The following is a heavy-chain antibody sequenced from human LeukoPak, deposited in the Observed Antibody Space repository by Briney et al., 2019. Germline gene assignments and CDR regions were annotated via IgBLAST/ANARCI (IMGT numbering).Heavy chain of an antibody. CDR2: ISYDASDK. V-gene: IGHV3-30*04. CDR3: ASVLDY. CDR1: GFTLSTFA. D-gene: IGHD6-6*01. Sequence: PGTSLRLSCAASGFTLSTFAMHWVRQAPGKGLEWVAVISYDASDKYYADSVRGRFTISRDNSKNTLYLQMNSLTTEDTSIYYCASVLDYWGQGILDTVSS. J-gene: IGHJ4*02.